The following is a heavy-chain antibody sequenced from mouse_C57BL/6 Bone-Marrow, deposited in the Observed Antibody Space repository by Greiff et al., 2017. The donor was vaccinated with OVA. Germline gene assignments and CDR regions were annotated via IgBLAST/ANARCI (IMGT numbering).Heavy chain of an antibody. CDR3: AKDYYGSSYDAMDY. V-gene: IGHV2-5*01. D-gene: IGHD1-1*01. Sequence: QVQLQQSGPGLVQPSQSLSITCTVSGFSLTSYGVHWVRQSPGKGLEWLGVIWRGGSTDYNAAFMSRLSITKDNSKSQVFFKMNSLQADDTAICSSAKDYYGSSYDAMDYWGQGTSVTVSS. J-gene: IGHJ4*01. CDR1: GFSLTSYG. CDR2: IWRGGST.